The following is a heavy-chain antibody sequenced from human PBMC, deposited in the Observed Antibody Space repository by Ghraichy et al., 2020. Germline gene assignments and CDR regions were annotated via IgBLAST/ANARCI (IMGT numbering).Heavy chain of an antibody. V-gene: IGHV3-30*18. D-gene: IGHD1-26*01. J-gene: IGHJ6*03. CDR2: ISYDGSNK. CDR1: GFTFSSYG. Sequence: GGSLRLSCAASGFTFSSYGMHWVRQAPGKGLEWVAVISYDGSNKYYADSVKGRFTISRDNSKNTLYLQMNSLRAEDTAVYYCAKDRGEVGSDMDVWGKGTTVTVSS. CDR3: AKDRGEVGSDMDV.